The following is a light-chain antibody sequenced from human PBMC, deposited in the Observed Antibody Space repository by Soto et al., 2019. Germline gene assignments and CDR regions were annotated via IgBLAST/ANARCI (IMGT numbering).Light chain of an antibody. Sequence: EIVLTQSPATLSLSPGERATLSCRASQSVSTYLAWYQQRRGQAPRLLIYDASTRATGIPARFSGSGSGADFTLTISSLEPEDFAVYYCQQRGSWPPTFGQGTRLEIK. V-gene: IGKV3-11*01. CDR2: DAS. CDR1: QSVSTY. CDR3: QQRGSWPPT. J-gene: IGKJ5*01.